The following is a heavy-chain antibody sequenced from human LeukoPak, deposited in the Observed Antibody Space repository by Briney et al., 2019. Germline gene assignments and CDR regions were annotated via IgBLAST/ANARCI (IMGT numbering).Heavy chain of an antibody. V-gene: IGHV3-48*01. CDR3: ARDLDRITIFGVVSRGEIDY. Sequence: PGGSLRLSCAASGFTFSSYSMNWVRQAPGKGLEWVSYISSSSSTIYYADSVKGRFTISRDNAKNSLYLQMNSLRAEDTAVYYCARDLDRITIFGVVSRGEIDYWGQGTLVTVSS. CDR2: ISSSSSTI. D-gene: IGHD3-3*01. J-gene: IGHJ4*02. CDR1: GFTFSSYS.